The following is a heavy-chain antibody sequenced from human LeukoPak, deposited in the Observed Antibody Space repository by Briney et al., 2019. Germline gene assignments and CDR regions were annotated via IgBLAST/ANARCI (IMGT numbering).Heavy chain of an antibody. CDR2: ITSSSLYI. V-gene: IGHV3-21*01. D-gene: IGHD3-22*01. CDR1: GFTFSSYG. Sequence: GGSLRLSCATSGFTFSSYGMNWVRQAPGKGLEWVSSITSSSLYISYADPLKGRFTISRDNAKNSLSLQMNNLRAEDTAVYYCARDGAYDSAFDIWGQGTMVTVSS. J-gene: IGHJ3*02. CDR3: ARDGAYDSAFDI.